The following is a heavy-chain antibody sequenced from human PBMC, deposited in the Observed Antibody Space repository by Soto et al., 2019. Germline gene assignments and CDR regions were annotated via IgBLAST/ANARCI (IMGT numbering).Heavy chain of an antibody. Sequence: RRLSCAASGFTFSSYWMSWVRQAPGKGLEWVANIKQDGSEKYYVDSVKGRFTISRDNAKNSLYLQMNSLRAEDTAVYYCATLDYDSSGYYSDWGQGTLVTVSS. CDR3: ATLDYDSSGYYSD. CDR2: IKQDGSEK. V-gene: IGHV3-7*03. CDR1: GFTFSSYW. D-gene: IGHD3-22*01. J-gene: IGHJ4*02.